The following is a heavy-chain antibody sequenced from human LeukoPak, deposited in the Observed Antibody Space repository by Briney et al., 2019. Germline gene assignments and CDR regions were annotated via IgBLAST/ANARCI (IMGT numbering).Heavy chain of an antibody. D-gene: IGHD2-2*02. CDR3: AKQYCSSTSCYNDY. J-gene: IGHJ4*02. V-gene: IGHV3-30*02. Sequence: GGSLRLSCAASGFTFSNYAMHWVRQAPGKGLEWVAFIRYDGSNKYYADSVKGRFTISRDNSKNTLYLQMNSLRAEDTAVYYCAKQYCSSTSCYNDYWGQGTLVTVSS. CDR2: IRYDGSNK. CDR1: GFTFSNYA.